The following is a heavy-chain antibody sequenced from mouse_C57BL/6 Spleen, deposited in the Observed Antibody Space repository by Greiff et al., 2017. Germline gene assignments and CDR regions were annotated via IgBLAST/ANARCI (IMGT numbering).Heavy chain of an antibody. CDR1: GFTFSSYA. Sequence: EVQGVESGGGLVKPGGSLKLSCAASGFTFSSYAMSWVRQTPEKRLEWVATISDGGSYTYYPDNVKGRFTISRDNAKNNLYLQMNHLKSEDTAMYYCARGGYGNYGAMDYWGQGTSVTVSS. V-gene: IGHV5-4*01. CDR3: ARGGYGNYGAMDY. J-gene: IGHJ4*01. CDR2: ISDGGSYT. D-gene: IGHD2-1*01.